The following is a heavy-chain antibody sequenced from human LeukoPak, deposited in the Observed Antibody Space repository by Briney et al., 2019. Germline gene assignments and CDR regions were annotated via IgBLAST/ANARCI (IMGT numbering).Heavy chain of an antibody. D-gene: IGHD1-26*01. V-gene: IGHV3-48*04. CDR1: GFTFSSYS. CDR3: ARVSGSSLTHYFDY. J-gene: IGHJ4*02. CDR2: ISSSSSTI. Sequence: GGSLRLSCAASGFTFSSYSMNWVRQAPGKGLEWVSYISSSSSTIYYADSVKGRFTISRDNAKNSLYLHINSLRAEDTAVYYCARVSGSSLTHYFDYWGQGTLVTVSS.